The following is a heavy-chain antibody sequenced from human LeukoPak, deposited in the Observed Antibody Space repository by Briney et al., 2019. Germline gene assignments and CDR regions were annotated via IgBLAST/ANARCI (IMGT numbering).Heavy chain of an antibody. CDR3: ARVNRYFDWIEY. J-gene: IGHJ4*02. V-gene: IGHV1-69*05. CDR1: GGTFSSYA. D-gene: IGHD3-9*01. CDR2: IIPIFGTA. Sequence: GASVKDSCKASGGTFSSYAISWVRQAPGQGLEWMGGIIPIFGTANYAQKFQGRVTITTDESTSTAYMELSSLRSEDTAVYYCARVNRYFDWIEYWGQGTLVTVSS.